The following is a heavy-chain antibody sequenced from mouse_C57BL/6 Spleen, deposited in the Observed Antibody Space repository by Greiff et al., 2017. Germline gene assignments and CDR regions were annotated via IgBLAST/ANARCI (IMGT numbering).Heavy chain of an antibody. Sequence: VQLQQSGAELVRPGASVTLSCKASGYTFTDYEMHWVKQTPVHGLEWIGAIDPETGGTAYNQKFKGKAILTADKSSSTAYMELRSLTSEDSAVYYCRATVVDYYAMDYWGQGTSVTVSS. D-gene: IGHD1-1*01. V-gene: IGHV1-15*01. CDR2: IDPETGGT. J-gene: IGHJ4*01. CDR3: RATVVDYYAMDY. CDR1: GYTFTDYE.